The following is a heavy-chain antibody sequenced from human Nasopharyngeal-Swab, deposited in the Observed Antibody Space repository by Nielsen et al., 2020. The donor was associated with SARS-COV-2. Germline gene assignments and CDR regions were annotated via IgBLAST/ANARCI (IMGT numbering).Heavy chain of an antibody. CDR1: GGSIVSHY. J-gene: IGHJ4*02. D-gene: IGHD6-6*01. Sequence: SETLSLTCTVSGGSIVSHYWNWIRLSPGKGLEWIGYIYSTEITKYNPSLGSRVTMSGDTSKNQVYLNLKSLTAADTAVYYCARGPYSRSSLWVHWGQGTLVTVSS. CDR2: IYSTEIT. CDR3: ARGPYSRSSLWVH. V-gene: IGHV4-59*11.